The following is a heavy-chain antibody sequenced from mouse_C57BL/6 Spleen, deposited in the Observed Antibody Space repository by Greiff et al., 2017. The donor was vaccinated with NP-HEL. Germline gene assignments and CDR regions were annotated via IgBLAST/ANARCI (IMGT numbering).Heavy chain of an antibody. CDR2: ISDGGSYT. Sequence: EVHLVESGGGLVKPGGSLKLSCAASGFTFSSYAMSWVRQTPEKRLEWVATISDGGSYTYYPDNVKGRFTISRDNAKNNLYLQMSHLKSEDTAMYYCASHYYGSSGFAYWGQGTLVTVSA. J-gene: IGHJ3*01. D-gene: IGHD1-1*01. V-gene: IGHV5-4*01. CDR3: ASHYYGSSGFAY. CDR1: GFTFSSYA.